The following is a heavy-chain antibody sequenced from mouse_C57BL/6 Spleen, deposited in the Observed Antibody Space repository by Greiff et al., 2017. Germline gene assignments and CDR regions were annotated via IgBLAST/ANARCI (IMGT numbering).Heavy chain of an antibody. V-gene: IGHV1-26*01. CDR1: GYTFTDYY. J-gene: IGHJ2*01. D-gene: IGHD1-1*01. Sequence: EVQLQQSGPELVKPGASVKISCKASGYTFTDYYMNWVKQSPGKSLEWIGDINPYNGGTSYNQKFKGKATLTVDTSSSTAYMELRSLTSEDSAVYYCARDYYGRGENYYFDDWGQGTTLTVSS. CDR2: INPYNGGT. CDR3: ARDYYGRGENYYFDD.